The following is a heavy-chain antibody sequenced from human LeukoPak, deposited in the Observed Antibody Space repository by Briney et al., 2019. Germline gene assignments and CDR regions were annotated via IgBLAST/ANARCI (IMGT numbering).Heavy chain of an antibody. CDR3: ATLPYYYDSSGSYYFDY. J-gene: IGHJ4*02. CDR2: ISWDRGTT. CDR1: GFTFNNYA. Sequence: PGGSLRLSCEASGFTFNNYAMHWVRQAPGKGLEWVSGISWDRGTTGYGDSVKGRFTISRDNAKNTLYLQMNSLRVEDTAVYYCATLPYYYDSSGSYYFDYWGQGTLVTVSS. V-gene: IGHV3-9*01. D-gene: IGHD3-22*01.